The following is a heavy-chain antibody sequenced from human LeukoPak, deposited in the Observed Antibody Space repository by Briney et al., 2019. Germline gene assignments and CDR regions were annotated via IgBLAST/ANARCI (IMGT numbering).Heavy chain of an antibody. CDR3: ARGRKDWYVDL. CDR1: GFTFSSYA. D-gene: IGHD1-14*01. J-gene: IGHJ2*01. CDR2: INSDGSST. V-gene: IGHV3-74*01. Sequence: QSGGSLRLSCAASGFTFSSYAMSWVRQAPGKGLVWVSRINSDGSSTSYADSVKGRFTISRDNAKNTLYLQMNSLRAEDTAVHYCARGRKDWYVDLWGRGTLVTVSS.